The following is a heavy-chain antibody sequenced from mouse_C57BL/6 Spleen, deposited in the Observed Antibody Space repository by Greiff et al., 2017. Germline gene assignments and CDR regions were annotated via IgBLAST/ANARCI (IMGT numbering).Heavy chain of an antibody. CDR3: TRADDYDRAWFAY. CDR1: GYTFTSYW. Sequence: EVKLMESGPVLARPGASVKMSCKTSGYTFTSYWMHWVKQRPGQGLEWIGAIYPGNSDTSYNQKFKGKAKLTAVTSASTAYMELSSLTNEDSAVYYCTRADDYDRAWFAYWGQGTLVTVSA. D-gene: IGHD2-4*01. CDR2: IYPGNSDT. V-gene: IGHV1-5*01. J-gene: IGHJ3*01.